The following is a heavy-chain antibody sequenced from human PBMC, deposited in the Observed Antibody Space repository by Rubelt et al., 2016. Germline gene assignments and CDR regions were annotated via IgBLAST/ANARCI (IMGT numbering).Heavy chain of an antibody. D-gene: IGHD5-12*01. CDR3: RGYSGYVGLRVDFDY. Sequence: QLQLQESGPGLVKPSETLSLTCTVSGYSISSGYYWGWIRQPPGKGLEWIGSIYYSGSTYYNPSLKSRVTISVDTSKIHFSLKLSSVTAADTAVYYCRGYSGYVGLRVDFDYWGQGTLVTVSS. V-gene: IGHV4-38-2*02. J-gene: IGHJ4*02. CDR1: GYSISSGYY. CDR2: IYYSGST.